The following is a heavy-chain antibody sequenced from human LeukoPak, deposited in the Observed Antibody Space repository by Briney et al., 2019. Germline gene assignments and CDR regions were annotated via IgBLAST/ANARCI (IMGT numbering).Heavy chain of an antibody. CDR3: ARVNPLYYFDY. CDR1: GGSISSGSYY. V-gene: IGHV4-61*02. Sequence: SETLSLTCTVSGGSISSGSYYWSWIRQPAGKELEWIGRIYTSGSNNYNPSLKRRATISVHTYKNQFSLKLSSVTAADTAVYYCARVNPLYYFDYWGQGTLVTVSS. J-gene: IGHJ4*02. CDR2: IYTSGSN.